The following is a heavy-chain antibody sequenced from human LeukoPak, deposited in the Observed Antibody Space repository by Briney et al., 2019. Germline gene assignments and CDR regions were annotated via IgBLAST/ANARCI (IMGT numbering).Heavy chain of an antibody. CDR3: AREGVAGDNRFDP. CDR1: GDSVSTNSAA. CDR2: TYYRSKWYN. D-gene: IGHD6-19*01. Sequence: SQTLSLTCAISGDSVSTNSAAWNWIRQSPSRGLEWLGRTYYRSKWYNDYAVSVRSRITINPDASKNQFSLQLNSVSPDDTAVYYCAREGVAGDNRFDPWGQGTLVTVSS. V-gene: IGHV6-1*01. J-gene: IGHJ5*02.